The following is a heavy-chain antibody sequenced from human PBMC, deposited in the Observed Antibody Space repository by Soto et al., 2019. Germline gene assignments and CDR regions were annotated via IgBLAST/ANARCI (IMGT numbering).Heavy chain of an antibody. D-gene: IGHD3-10*01. CDR3: AKVYRTSKPYGSGSYIEY. Sequence: PGGSLRLSCAASGFTFSSYAMSWVRQAPGKGLEWVSAISGSGGSTYCADSVKGRFTISRDNSKNTLYLQMNSLRAEDTAVYYCAKVYRTSKPYGSGSYIEYWGQGTLVTVSS. V-gene: IGHV3-23*01. CDR2: ISGSGGST. J-gene: IGHJ4*02. CDR1: GFTFSSYA.